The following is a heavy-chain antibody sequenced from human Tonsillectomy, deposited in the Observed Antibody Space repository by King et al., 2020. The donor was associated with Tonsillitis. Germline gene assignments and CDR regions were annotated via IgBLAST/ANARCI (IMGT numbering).Heavy chain of an antibody. Sequence: QLQESGPGLVKPSQTLSLTCTVSGGSISSGDYYWSWIRQPPGKGREWIGYTYSSGSTYYNPSLKSRVTILVNTSKNKFSLKLNSVTPADTAVYYGARGMIHSSGFDYWGQGTLVTVSS. V-gene: IGHV4-30-4*01. D-gene: IGHD3-22*01. CDR1: GGSISSGDYY. J-gene: IGHJ4*02. CDR2: TYSSGST. CDR3: ARGMIHSSGFDY.